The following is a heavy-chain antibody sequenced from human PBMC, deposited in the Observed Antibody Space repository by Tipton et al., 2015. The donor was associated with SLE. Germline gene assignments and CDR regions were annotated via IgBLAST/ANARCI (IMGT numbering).Heavy chain of an antibody. CDR3: AREVWGTYPYDN. Sequence: TLSLTCTVSDGSISSTRYYWGWIRQPPGRGLEWIGSVYYTGSTYSNPSLKSRVTISLDTPKKQFSLKLRSVTAADTAVYYCAREVWGTYPYDNWGQGALVTVSS. D-gene: IGHD7-27*01. V-gene: IGHV4-39*07. CDR2: VYYTGST. CDR1: DGSISSTRYY. J-gene: IGHJ4*02.